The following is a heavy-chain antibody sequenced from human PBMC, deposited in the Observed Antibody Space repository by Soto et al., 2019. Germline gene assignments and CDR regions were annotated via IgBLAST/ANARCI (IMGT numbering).Heavy chain of an antibody. CDR1: GGSISTYY. CDR2: IYHSGST. V-gene: IGHV4-59*01. Sequence: SETLSLTCTVSGGSISTYYWSWIRQPPGKGLEWIGYIYHSGSTNHNPSLKSRVTLSIDTSKKHVSLKLTSVTAADTAVYYCARVGICGGDCYPPGYFDYWGQGTLVTVSS. D-gene: IGHD2-21*02. CDR3: ARVGICGGDCYPPGYFDY. J-gene: IGHJ4*02.